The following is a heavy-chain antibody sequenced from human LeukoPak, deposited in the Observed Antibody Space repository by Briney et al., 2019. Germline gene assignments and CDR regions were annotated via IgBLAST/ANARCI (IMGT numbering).Heavy chain of an antibody. CDR3: ARWDADYYDSRVAAFDI. CDR1: GYTFTGYY. D-gene: IGHD3-22*01. V-gene: IGHV1-2*02. J-gene: IGHJ3*02. Sequence: ASVKVSCKASGYTFTGYYMHWVRQAPGQGLQWMGWIYPNSGGTKYAQKFQGRVTMTRDTSISTAYLELSRLRSDDTAVYYCARWDADYYDSRVAAFDIWGQGTMVTVSS. CDR2: IYPNSGGT.